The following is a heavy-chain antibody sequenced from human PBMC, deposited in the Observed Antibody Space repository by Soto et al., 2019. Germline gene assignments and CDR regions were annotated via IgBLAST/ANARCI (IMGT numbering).Heavy chain of an antibody. D-gene: IGHD6-13*01. J-gene: IGHJ4*02. CDR1: GASITQYY. CDR3: ARSFGVAAAGRFDY. V-gene: IGHV4-59*01. Sequence: PSETLSLTCTVSGASITQYYWNWIRQSPGKGLEWIVSVSSTGSTVFNPSLTSRVTVSLDTPKNQFSLTLNSVTAADTAVYYCARSFGVAAAGRFDYWGQGTLVTVSS. CDR2: VSSTGST.